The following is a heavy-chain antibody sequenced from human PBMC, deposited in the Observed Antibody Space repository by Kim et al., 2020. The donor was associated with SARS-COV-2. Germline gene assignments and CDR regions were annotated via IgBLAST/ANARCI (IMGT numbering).Heavy chain of an antibody. J-gene: IGHJ3*02. V-gene: IGHV1-18*01. CDR3: ARKTAVAGTGAFDI. Sequence: AQKHQGRVPMTTDTSTSTAYMELRSLRSDDTAVYYCARKTAVAGTGAFDIWGQGTMVTVSS. D-gene: IGHD6-19*01.